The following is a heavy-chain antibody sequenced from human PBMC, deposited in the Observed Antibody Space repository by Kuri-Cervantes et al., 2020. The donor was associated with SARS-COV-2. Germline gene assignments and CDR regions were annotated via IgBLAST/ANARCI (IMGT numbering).Heavy chain of an antibody. CDR3: ARLGEGDDYDFWSGYYEGGYFDY. CDR1: GGSTRSRDYY. V-gene: IGHV4-39*07. D-gene: IGHD3-3*01. CDR2: IYHSGST. J-gene: IGHJ4*02. Sequence: SETLSLTCTVSGGSTRSRDYYWGWIRQPPGKGLEWIGSIYHSGSTYYNPSLKSRVTISVDTSKNQFSLKLSSVTAADTAVYYCARLGEGDDYDFWSGYYEGGYFDYWGQGTLVTVSS.